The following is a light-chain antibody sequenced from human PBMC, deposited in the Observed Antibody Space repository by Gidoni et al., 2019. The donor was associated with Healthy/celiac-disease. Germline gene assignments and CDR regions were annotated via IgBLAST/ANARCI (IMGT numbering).Light chain of an antibody. CDR2: GAS. Sequence: EIVMTQSPATLSVSPGERAPLSCRASQSVSSNLAWYQQQPGQAPRLLIYGASTRATGIPARFSGSGSGTEFTLTISSLQSEDFAVYYCQQYNNWPPWTCGQGTKVEIK. V-gene: IGKV3-15*01. CDR1: QSVSSN. CDR3: QQYNNWPPWT. J-gene: IGKJ1*01.